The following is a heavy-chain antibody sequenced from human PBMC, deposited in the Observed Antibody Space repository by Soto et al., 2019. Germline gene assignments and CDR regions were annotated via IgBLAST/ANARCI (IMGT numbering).Heavy chain of an antibody. CDR1: GYTFTRYA. Sequence: EASVKVSCKASGYTFTRYAMHWVRQAPGQRLEWMGWIHAGNGNTYNSQKLQGRVTITRDTSASTAYLELRSLRYEDTAVYYCARGSLVRGVIPLYYFDYWGQGALVTVSS. CDR2: IHAGNGNT. D-gene: IGHD3-10*01. J-gene: IGHJ4*02. V-gene: IGHV1-3*01. CDR3: ARGSLVRGVIPLYYFDY.